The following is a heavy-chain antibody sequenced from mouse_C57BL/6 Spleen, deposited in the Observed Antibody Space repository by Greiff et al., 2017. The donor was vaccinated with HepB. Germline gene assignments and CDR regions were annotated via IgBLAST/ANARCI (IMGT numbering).Heavy chain of an antibody. Sequence: VQLQQSGAELVRPGTSVKVSCKASGYAFTNYLIEWVKQRPGQGLEWIGVINPGSGGTNYNEKFKGKATLTADKASSTAYMQLSSLTSEEYAVYFCARDLLWLRREFAYWGQGTLVTVSA. D-gene: IGHD2-2*01. CDR3: ARDLLWLRREFAY. J-gene: IGHJ3*01. CDR1: GYAFTNYL. CDR2: INPGSGGT. V-gene: IGHV1-54*01.